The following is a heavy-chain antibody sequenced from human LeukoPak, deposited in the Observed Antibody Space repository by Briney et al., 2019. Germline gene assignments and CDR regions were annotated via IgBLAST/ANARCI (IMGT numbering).Heavy chain of an antibody. CDR2: IGGSGGNT. D-gene: IGHD1-26*01. J-gene: IGHJ4*02. Sequence: PGGSLRLSCAASGFSFGMSWVRQAPGKGLEWVSAIGGSGGNTYYADSVKGRFTISRDNSKNTLYLQMNSLRAEDTAVYYCARGGRVGDLVSEYCFDFWGQGTLVTVSS. CDR3: ARGGRVGDLVSEYCFDF. V-gene: IGHV3-23*01. CDR1: GFSFG.